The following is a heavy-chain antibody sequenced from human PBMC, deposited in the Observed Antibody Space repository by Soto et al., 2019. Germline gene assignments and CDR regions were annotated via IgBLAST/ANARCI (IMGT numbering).Heavy chain of an antibody. CDR1: GGSISSGGYS. D-gene: IGHD3-9*01. J-gene: IGHJ4*02. Sequence: PSETLSLTCAVSGGSISSGGYSWSWIRQPPGKGLEWIGYIYHSGSTYYNPSLKSRVTISVDRSKNQFSLKAEDTAVYYCARTERAPSNYFDILTGYYYFDYWGQGTLVTVSS. CDR2: IYHSGST. CDR3: ARTERAPSNYFDILTGYYYFDY. V-gene: IGHV4-30-2*01.